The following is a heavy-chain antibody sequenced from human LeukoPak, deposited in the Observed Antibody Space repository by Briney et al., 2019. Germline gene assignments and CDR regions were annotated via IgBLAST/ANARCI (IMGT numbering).Heavy chain of an antibody. CDR3: AKGQSNIYNSDWFDY. D-gene: IGHD1-1*01. V-gene: IGHV3-53*01. J-gene: IGHJ4*02. CDR2: IYSGGST. CDR1: GFTVSSNY. Sequence: PGGSLRLSCAASGFTVSSNYMSWVRQAPGKGLEWVSVIYSGGSTYYADSVKGRFTISRDTSKNTLFLQMNSLRDEDTAVYYCAKGQSNIYNSDWFDYWGQGTLVTVSS.